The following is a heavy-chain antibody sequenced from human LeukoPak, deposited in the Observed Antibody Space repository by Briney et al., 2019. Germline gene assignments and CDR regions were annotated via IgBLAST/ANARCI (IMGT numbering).Heavy chain of an antibody. CDR1: GYTFTSYG. Sequence: GASVKVSCKASGYTFTSYGISWVRQAPGQGLEWMGWISAYNGNTNYAQKLQGRVTMTTDTSTSTAYMELRSLRSDDTAVYYCARDSLLLWFGELLDYYHYMDVWGKGTTVTISS. D-gene: IGHD3-10*01. CDR3: ARDSLLLWFGELLDYYHYMDV. J-gene: IGHJ6*03. CDR2: ISAYNGNT. V-gene: IGHV1-18*01.